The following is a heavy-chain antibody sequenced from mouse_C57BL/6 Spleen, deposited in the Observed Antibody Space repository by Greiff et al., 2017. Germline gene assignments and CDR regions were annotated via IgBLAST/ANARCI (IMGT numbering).Heavy chain of an antibody. J-gene: IGHJ3*01. CDR1: GFTFSDYG. Sequence: EVMLVESGGGLVKPGGSLKLSCAASGFTFSDYGMHWVRQAPEKGLEWVAYISSGSSTIYYADTVKGRFTISRDNAKNTLFLQMTSLRSEDTAMYYCARDHYYDYTWFAYWGQGTLVTVSA. CDR2: ISSGSSTI. D-gene: IGHD2-4*01. CDR3: ARDHYYDYTWFAY. V-gene: IGHV5-17*01.